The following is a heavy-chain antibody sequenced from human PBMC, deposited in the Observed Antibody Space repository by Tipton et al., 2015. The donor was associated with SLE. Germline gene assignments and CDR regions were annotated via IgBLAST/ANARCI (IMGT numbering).Heavy chain of an antibody. Sequence: TLSLTCTVSGGSISSGSYYWSWIRQPAGKGLEWIGRIYTSGSTNYNPSLKSRVTISVDTSKNQFSLNLSSVTAADTAVYYCARRRIAARPGLDYWGQGTLVTVSS. V-gene: IGHV4-61*02. D-gene: IGHD6-6*01. J-gene: IGHJ4*02. CDR1: GGSISSGSYY. CDR2: IYTSGST. CDR3: ARRRIAARPGLDY.